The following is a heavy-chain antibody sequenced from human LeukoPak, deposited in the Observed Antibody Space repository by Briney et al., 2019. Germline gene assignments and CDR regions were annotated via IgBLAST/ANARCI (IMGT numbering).Heavy chain of an antibody. D-gene: IGHD2-15*01. J-gene: IGHJ4*02. CDR1: GFTLSSYE. V-gene: IGHV3-23*01. CDR3: ARGLSEFCSGGSCYSYYFDY. Sequence: GGSLRLSCTVSGFTLSSYEMTWFRQAPGKGLEWVSSIGYGGADSHYADSVKGRFTISRDNSKNTLYLQMNSLRAEDTAVYYCARGLSEFCSGGSCYSYYFDYWGQGTLVTVSS. CDR2: IGYGGADS.